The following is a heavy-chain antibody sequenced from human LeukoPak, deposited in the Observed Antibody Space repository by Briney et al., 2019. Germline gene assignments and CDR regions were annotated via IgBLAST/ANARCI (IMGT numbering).Heavy chain of an antibody. CDR3: ARAGTYYYGSGSYRYFDY. V-gene: IGHV1-8*01. J-gene: IGHJ4*02. CDR1: GYTFTSYD. D-gene: IGHD3-10*01. CDR2: MNPNSGNT. Sequence: ASVKVSCKASGYTFTSYDINWVRQATGQGLEWMGWMNPNSGNTGYAQKFRGRVTMTRNTSISTAYMELSSLRSEDTAVYYCARAGTYYYGSGSYRYFDYWGQGTLVTVSS.